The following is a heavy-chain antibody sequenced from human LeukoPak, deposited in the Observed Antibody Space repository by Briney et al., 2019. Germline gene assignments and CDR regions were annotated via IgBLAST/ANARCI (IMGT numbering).Heavy chain of an antibody. CDR1: GYTFTNYD. CDR2: MNPNSGNT. J-gene: IGHJ5*02. D-gene: IGHD1-26*01. CDR3: ARDIAGATKGGWFDT. V-gene: IGHV1-8*01. Sequence: ASVKVSCKASGYTFTNYDINWVRQATGQRLEWMGWMNPNSGNTGYAQKFQGRVTMTRNTSISTAYMELSSLRSEDTALYYCARDIAGATKGGWFDTWGQGTPVTVSS.